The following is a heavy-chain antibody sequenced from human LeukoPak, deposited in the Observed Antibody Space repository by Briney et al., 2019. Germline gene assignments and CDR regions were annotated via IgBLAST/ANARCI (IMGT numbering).Heavy chain of an antibody. CDR1: GFTFSSYS. D-gene: IGHD5-24*01. Sequence: GGSLRLSCAASGFTFSSYSINWVRQAPGKGLEWVSSISSSTSYIYYADSVKGRFTISRDNAKNSLYLQMNSLRAEDTAVYYFARTSGWLQVYYFDYWGQGTLVTVSS. CDR2: ISSSTSYI. CDR3: ARTSGWLQVYYFDY. J-gene: IGHJ4*02. V-gene: IGHV3-21*01.